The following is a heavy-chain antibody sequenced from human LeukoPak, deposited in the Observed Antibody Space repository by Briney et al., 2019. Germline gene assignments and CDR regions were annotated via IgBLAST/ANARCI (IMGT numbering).Heavy chain of an antibody. CDR2: ISYDGSNK. CDR3: ARGGYCSSTSCYPPRYYYGMDV. CDR1: GFTFSSYA. Sequence: TGGSLRLSCAASGFTFSSYAMHWLRQAPGQGIEWVTVISYDGSNKWYADSVKGRFTISRDNSKNTLYLQMNSLRAEDTAVYYCARGGYCSSTSCYPPRYYYGMDVWGKGTTVTVSS. D-gene: IGHD2-2*01. J-gene: IGHJ6*04. V-gene: IGHV3-30-3*01.